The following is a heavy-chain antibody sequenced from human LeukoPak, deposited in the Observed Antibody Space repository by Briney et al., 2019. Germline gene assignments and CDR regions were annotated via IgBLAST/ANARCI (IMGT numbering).Heavy chain of an antibody. CDR1: GFSLSASGMC. Sequence: SGPALVTPTQTLTLTCTFSGFSLSASGMCVSWLRQPPGKALEWLARIDWDDDKYYSTSLKTSLTISKDTSKNQVVLTMTNMDPVDTATYFCARSPGTTVTTFDYWGQGTLVTVSS. V-gene: IGHV2-70*11. D-gene: IGHD4-17*01. CDR3: ARSPGTTVTTFDY. J-gene: IGHJ4*02. CDR2: IDWDDDK.